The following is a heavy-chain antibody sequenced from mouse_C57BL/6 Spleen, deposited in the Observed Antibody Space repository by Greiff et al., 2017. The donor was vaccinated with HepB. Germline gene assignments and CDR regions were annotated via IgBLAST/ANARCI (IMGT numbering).Heavy chain of an antibody. CDR1: GYTFTSYW. J-gene: IGHJ4*01. CDR2: IDPSDSYT. CDR3: SRFGTITTVVATGRDAMDY. V-gene: IGHV1-69*01. Sequence: QVQLQQPGAELVMPGASVKLSCKASGYTFTSYWMHWVKQRPGQGLEWIGEIDPSDSYTNYNQKFKGKSTLTVDKSSSTAYMQLSSLTSEDSAVYYCSRFGTITTVVATGRDAMDYCGQGTSVTVSS. D-gene: IGHD1-1*01.